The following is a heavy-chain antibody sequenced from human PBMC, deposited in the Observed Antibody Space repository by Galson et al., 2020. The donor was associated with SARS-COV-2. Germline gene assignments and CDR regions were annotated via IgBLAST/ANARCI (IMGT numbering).Heavy chain of an antibody. D-gene: IGHD6-13*01. CDR2: IWYDGSNK. CDR3: ARESIAAAGTLRYYYGMDV. J-gene: IGHJ6*02. V-gene: IGHV3-33*01. Sequence: PGGSLRLSCAASGFTFSSYGMHWVRQAPGKGLEWVAVIWYDGSNKYYADSVKGRFTISRDNSKNTLYLQMNSLRAEDTAVYYCARESIAAAGTLRYYYGMDVWGQGTTVTVSS. CDR1: GFTFSSYG.